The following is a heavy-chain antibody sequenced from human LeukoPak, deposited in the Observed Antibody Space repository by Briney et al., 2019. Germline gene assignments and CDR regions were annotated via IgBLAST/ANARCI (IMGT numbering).Heavy chain of an antibody. CDR2: INPSGST. V-gene: IGHV4-34*01. D-gene: IGHD3-22*01. CDR3: ARGRQEISMIVVVMTGVSYYLDV. CDR1: GGSFSGYC. J-gene: IGHJ6*03. Sequence: SGTLSLTCAVYGGSFSGYCWTWIRQSPGKGLEWIGEINPSGSTYYSPSLKSRLTISRDTSKNQFSLRLSSVTAADMAVYYCARGRQEISMIVVVMTGVSYYLDVWGKGTTVTVS.